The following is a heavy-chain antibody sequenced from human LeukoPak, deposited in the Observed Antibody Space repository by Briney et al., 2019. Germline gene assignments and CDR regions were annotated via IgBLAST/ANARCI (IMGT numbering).Heavy chain of an antibody. CDR2: IIPILGIA. CDR3: ARDGWHGMDV. J-gene: IGHJ6*02. D-gene: IGHD2-15*01. Sequence: SVKVSCKASGGTFSSYAISWVRQAPGQGLEWMGRIIPILGIANYAQKFQGRVTMTRDTSTSTVYMELSSLRSEDTAVYYCARDGWHGMDVWGQGTTVTVSS. V-gene: IGHV1-69*04. CDR1: GGTFSSYA.